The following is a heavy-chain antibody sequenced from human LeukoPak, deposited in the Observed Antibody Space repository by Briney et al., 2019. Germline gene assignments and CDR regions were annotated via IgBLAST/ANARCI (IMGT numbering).Heavy chain of an antibody. Sequence: PGGSLRLSCADSGFTFSSYEMNWVRQAPGKGLEWVSYISRSGSTIYYADSVKGRFTLSRGNTTNSQYMYMNSVRAPNTAVYICARDELFCRTRGGFEPCGQGALGTVSS. CDR1: GFTFSSYE. CDR3: ARDELFCRTRGGFEP. V-gene: IGHV3-48*03. J-gene: IGHJ5*02. D-gene: IGHD3-9*01. CDR2: ISRSGSTI.